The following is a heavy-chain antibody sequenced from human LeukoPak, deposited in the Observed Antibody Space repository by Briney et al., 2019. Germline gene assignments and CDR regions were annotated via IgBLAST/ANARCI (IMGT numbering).Heavy chain of an antibody. CDR1: GGTFSSYA. V-gene: IGHV1-69*04. D-gene: IGHD3-3*01. Sequence: SVKVSCKASGGTFSSYAISWVRQAPGQGLEWMGRIIPILGIANYAQKFQGRVTITADKSTSTAYMELSSLRSEDTAVHYCAREYDFWSGYFDYWGQGTLVTVSS. CDR2: IIPILGIA. J-gene: IGHJ4*02. CDR3: AREYDFWSGYFDY.